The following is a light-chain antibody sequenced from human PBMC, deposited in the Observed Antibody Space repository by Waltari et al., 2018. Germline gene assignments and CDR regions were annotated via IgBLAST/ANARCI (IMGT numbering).Light chain of an antibody. V-gene: IGLV1-44*01. J-gene: IGLJ2*01. Sequence: QSVLTQPPSASGTPGQRVTISCSGSSSNIGSTTVNWYQHLPGTAPKLLIYSNNLRPSGVPDRFAGSKSGTSASLAISWLQSEDESDYFCASWDDNLNGPVFGGGTKLTVL. CDR2: SNN. CDR3: ASWDDNLNGPV. CDR1: SSNIGSTT.